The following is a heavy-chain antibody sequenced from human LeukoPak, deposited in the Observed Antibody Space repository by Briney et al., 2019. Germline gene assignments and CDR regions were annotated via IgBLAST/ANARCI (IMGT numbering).Heavy chain of an antibody. CDR3: AKARYSSSWTGGYFDY. D-gene: IGHD6-13*01. Sequence: GGSLRLSCAASGFTFSSYAMSWVRQAPGKGLEWVSAISGSGGSTYYADSVKGRFTISRDNSKNTLYLQMNSLRAEDTAVYYCAKARYSSSWTGGYFDYWGQGTLATVSS. V-gene: IGHV3-23*01. J-gene: IGHJ4*02. CDR2: ISGSGGST. CDR1: GFTFSSYA.